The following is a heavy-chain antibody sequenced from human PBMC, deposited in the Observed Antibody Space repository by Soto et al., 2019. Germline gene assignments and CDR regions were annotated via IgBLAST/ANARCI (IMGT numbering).Heavy chain of an antibody. CDR2: IYPGDSDT. CDR3: AKVQDYYFDSGTYNWFDP. CDR1: GNSFNNW. Sequence: GESLKISCKGLGNSFNNWIGWVRQMPGKGLEWVGIIYPGDSDTRYSPSFQGQVTISADKSISTAYLQWSSLKPSDSAMYYCAKVQDYYFDSGTYNWFDPWGHGTLVTVSS. J-gene: IGHJ5*02. V-gene: IGHV5-51*01. D-gene: IGHD3-22*01.